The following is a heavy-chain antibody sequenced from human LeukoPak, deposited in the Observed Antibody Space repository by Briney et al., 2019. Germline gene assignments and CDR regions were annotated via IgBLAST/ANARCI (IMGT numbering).Heavy chain of an antibody. CDR3: ARDGPHYDLDV. CDR1: GFNFRRYG. CDR2: LWSDGSNT. J-gene: IGHJ6*02. V-gene: IGHV3-33*01. Sequence: GRSLRLSCAASGFNFRRYGLHWVRQAPGKSLEWVAFLWSDGSNTNYADSVKGRFTISRDISKNSLYLQMNSLRAEDTAVYYRARDGPHYDLDVWGQGTTVTVSS. D-gene: IGHD3-3*01.